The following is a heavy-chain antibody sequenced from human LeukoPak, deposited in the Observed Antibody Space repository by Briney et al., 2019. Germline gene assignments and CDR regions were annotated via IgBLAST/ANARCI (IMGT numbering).Heavy chain of an antibody. CDR2: FSAYNGNT. Sequence: ASVKVSCKASGYTFTNYGMSWVRQAPGQGLEWRGWFSAYNGNTKYAQRLQGRVTMTTDTSTSTAYMELRSLRSDDTAVYYCARDINYYYDSSGYNDYFDYWGQGTLVTVSS. CDR3: ARDINYYYDSSGYNDYFDY. V-gene: IGHV1-18*01. D-gene: IGHD3-22*01. J-gene: IGHJ4*02. CDR1: GYTFTNYG.